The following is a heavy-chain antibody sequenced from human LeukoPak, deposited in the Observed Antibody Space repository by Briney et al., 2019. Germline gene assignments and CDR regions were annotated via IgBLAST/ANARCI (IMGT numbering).Heavy chain of an antibody. V-gene: IGHV1-3*01. Sequence: ASVKVSCKASGYTFTNYAMHWVRQAPGQRLEWMGWINAGNGNTKYSQKFQGRVTITRDTSASTAYMELSSLRSEDTAVYYCARDLVGAKDDAFDIWGQGTMVTVSS. CDR2: INAGNGNT. CDR3: ARDLVGAKDDAFDI. J-gene: IGHJ3*02. CDR1: GYTFTNYA. D-gene: IGHD1-26*01.